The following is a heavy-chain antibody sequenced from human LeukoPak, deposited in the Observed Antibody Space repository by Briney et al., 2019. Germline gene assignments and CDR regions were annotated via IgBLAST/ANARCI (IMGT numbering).Heavy chain of an antibody. V-gene: IGHV3-66*01. CDR2: IYGGGIT. Sequence: GGSLRLSCAASGFTVSSYWMHWVRQAPEKGLQWVSVIYGGGITYYADSVRGRFTVSRDNSKNTVYLQMNSLRVEDTAVYYCARGPWGQYYYGSGSYGADIWGQGTMVTVSS. CDR1: GFTVSSYW. D-gene: IGHD3-10*01. CDR3: ARGPWGQYYYGSGSYGADI. J-gene: IGHJ3*02.